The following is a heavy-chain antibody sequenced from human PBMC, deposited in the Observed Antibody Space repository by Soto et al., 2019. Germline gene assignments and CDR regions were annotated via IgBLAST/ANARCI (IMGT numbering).Heavy chain of an antibody. CDR3: ARQCGYSSCFLDY. Sequence: PSETLSLTCSVSGDSISSSSYYWGWIRQPPGKGLEWIGSIYKSGATYDNPSLKSRVTTSVDTSKNQFSLKLSSVTAADTAVYYCARQCGYSSCFLDYWGQGTLVTVSS. CDR1: GDSISSSSYY. CDR2: IYKSGAT. V-gene: IGHV4-39*01. D-gene: IGHD4-4*01. J-gene: IGHJ4*02.